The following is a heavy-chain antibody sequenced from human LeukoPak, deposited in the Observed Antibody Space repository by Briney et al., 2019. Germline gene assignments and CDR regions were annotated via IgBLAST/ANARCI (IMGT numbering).Heavy chain of an antibody. V-gene: IGHV3-48*03. D-gene: IGHD2-15*01. Sequence: GGSLRLSCAASGFTFSGYEMYWVRQAPGRGLEWVSYISSSGNAVRYADSMKGRFTISRDNAKNSLYLQMNSLRAEDTAVYYCATGWPLHFDCWGQGTLVTVSS. CDR3: ATGWPLHFDC. CDR2: ISSSGNAV. CDR1: GFTFSGYE. J-gene: IGHJ4*02.